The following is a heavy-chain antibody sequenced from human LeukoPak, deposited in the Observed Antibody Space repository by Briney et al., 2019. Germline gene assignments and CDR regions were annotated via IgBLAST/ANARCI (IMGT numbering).Heavy chain of an antibody. Sequence: PSETLSLTCTVSGGPISSYYWSWIRQPPGKGLEWIGYIYYSGSTNYNPSLKSRVTISVDTSKNQFSLKLSSVTAADTAVYYCARTGGYPYYFDYWGQGTLVTVSS. CDR2: IYYSGST. V-gene: IGHV4-59*01. D-gene: IGHD1-14*01. J-gene: IGHJ4*02. CDR1: GGPISSYY. CDR3: ARTGGYPYYFDY.